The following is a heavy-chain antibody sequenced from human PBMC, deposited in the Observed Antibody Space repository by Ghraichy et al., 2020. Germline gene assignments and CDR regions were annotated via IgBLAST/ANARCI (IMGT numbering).Heavy chain of an antibody. CDR1: GFTFSSYS. CDR3: ARDLEDFDWLPPPYYYGMDV. J-gene: IGHJ6*02. CDR2: ISSSSSTI. V-gene: IGHV3-48*02. D-gene: IGHD3-9*01. Sequence: GGSLRLSCAAPGFTFSSYSMNWVRQAPGKGLEWVSYISSSSSTIYYADSVKGRFTISRDNAKNSLYLQMNSLRDEDTAVYYCARDLEDFDWLPPPYYYGMDVWGQGTTVTVSS.